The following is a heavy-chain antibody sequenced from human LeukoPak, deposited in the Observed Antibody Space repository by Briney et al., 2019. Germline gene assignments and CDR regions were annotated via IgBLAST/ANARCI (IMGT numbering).Heavy chain of an antibody. D-gene: IGHD4-23*01. CDR1: GYTFTSYG. Sequence: GASVKVSCKASGYTFTSYGISWVRQAPGQGLEWMGWISAYNGNTNYAQKLQGRVTMTTDTSTSTAYMELRSLRSDDTAVYYCARVTPTYGGLDPFDYRGQGTLVTVSS. CDR3: ARVTPTYGGLDPFDY. CDR2: ISAYNGNT. J-gene: IGHJ4*02. V-gene: IGHV1-18*01.